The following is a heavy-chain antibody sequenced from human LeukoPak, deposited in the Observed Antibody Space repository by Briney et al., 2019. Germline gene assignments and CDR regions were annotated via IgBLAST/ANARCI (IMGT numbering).Heavy chain of an antibody. CDR2: ITSSGSTI. CDR3: VRGRGGTLYFDY. V-gene: IGHV3-48*02. Sequence: GGSLRLSCAASGFTFSSYAMSWVRQAPGKGLEWVSYITSSGSTISYADSVKGRFTISRDNAKNSLYLQMISLRDEDTAVYYCVRGRGGTLYFDYWGQGTLVTVSS. CDR1: GFTFSSYA. J-gene: IGHJ4*02. D-gene: IGHD1-26*01.